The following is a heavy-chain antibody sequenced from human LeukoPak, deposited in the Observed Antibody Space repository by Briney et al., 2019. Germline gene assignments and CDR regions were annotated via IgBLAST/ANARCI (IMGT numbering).Heavy chain of an antibody. Sequence: GGSLRLSCAASGFSINNYWMNWVRQAPGKGLEWVASIKKEGSERYYVDSVKGRFTISRDNTKNSLYLQMNILRAEDTAVYYCARDLAGPPQEAFDIWGQGTMVTVSS. V-gene: IGHV3-7*01. CDR2: IKKEGSER. J-gene: IGHJ3*02. CDR3: ARDLAGPPQEAFDI. CDR1: GFSINNYW.